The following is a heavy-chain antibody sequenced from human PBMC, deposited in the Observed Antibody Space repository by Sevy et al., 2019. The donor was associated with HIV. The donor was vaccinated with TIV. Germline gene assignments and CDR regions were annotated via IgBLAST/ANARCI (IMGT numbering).Heavy chain of an antibody. CDR3: VRGQDYFGTDSSNRDS. V-gene: IGHV3-33*01. Sequence: GWSLRLSCAASGFTFSSYGMHWVRQAPGKGLEWVALIWYDGNHNYYADSVNGDFTISRDNANHKLYLEVSSLRAEDTPVDYWVRGQDYFGTDSSNRDSWGYGTLVNGS. CDR2: IWYDGNHN. D-gene: IGHD3-9*01. J-gene: IGHJ5*01. CDR1: GFTFSSYG.